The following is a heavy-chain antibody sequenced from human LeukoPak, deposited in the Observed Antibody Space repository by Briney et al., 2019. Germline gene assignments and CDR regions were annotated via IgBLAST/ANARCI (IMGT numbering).Heavy chain of an antibody. V-gene: IGHV1-69*13. CDR2: IIPIFGTA. J-gene: IGHJ6*02. D-gene: IGHD3-3*01. CDR3: ARDQSPTQLRFFYGMDV. CDR1: GGTFSSYA. Sequence: ASVKVSCKASGGTFSSYAITWVRQAPGQGLEWMGGIIPIFGTASYAQKFQGRVTITADESTSTAYMELSSLRSEDTAVYYCARDQSPTQLRFFYGMDVWGQGTTVTVSS.